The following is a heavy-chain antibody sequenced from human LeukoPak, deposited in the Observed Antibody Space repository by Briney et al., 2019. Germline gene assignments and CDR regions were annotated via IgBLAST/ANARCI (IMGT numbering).Heavy chain of an antibody. CDR3: ARGRDGYMG. CDR1: GTSISTYY. D-gene: IGHD5-24*01. Sequence: SETLSLTCTVSGTSISTYYWSWIRQPPGKRLEWIGYVYHSGTTNYNPSLKSRVTMSVDTSKNQFSLKLSSVTAADTAVYYCARGRDGYMGWGQGTLVTVSS. V-gene: IGHV4-59*01. J-gene: IGHJ4*02. CDR2: VYHSGTT.